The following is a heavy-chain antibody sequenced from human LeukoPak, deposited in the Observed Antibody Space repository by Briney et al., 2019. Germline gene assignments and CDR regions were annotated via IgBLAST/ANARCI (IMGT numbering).Heavy chain of an antibody. CDR2: INPSGGST. D-gene: IGHD3-22*01. CDR3: ARDSSKWLHDY. Sequence: ASVKVSCKASGYTFTSYNMHWVRQAPGQGLEWMGIINPSGGSTSYAQKFQGRVTMTRDTSTSTAYMELSSLRSEDTAVYYCARDSSKWLHDYWGQGALVTVSS. V-gene: IGHV1-46*01. J-gene: IGHJ4*02. CDR1: GYTFTSYN.